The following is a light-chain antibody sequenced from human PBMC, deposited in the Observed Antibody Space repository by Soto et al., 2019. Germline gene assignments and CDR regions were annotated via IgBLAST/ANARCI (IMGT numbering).Light chain of an antibody. CDR2: GAS. J-gene: IGKJ4*01. Sequence: EIVLTQSPGTLSLSPGERATLSCRASQSVSSSSYLAWYQQKPGQAPRLLIYGASSRATGIPDRFSGSGSGTAFPLTISRLEPEDFAVYYCQQYGSSLTFGGGTKVEIK. CDR1: QSVSSSSY. CDR3: QQYGSSLT. V-gene: IGKV3-20*01.